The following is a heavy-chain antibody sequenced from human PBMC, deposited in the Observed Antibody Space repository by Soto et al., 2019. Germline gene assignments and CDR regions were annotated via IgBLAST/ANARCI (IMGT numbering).Heavy chain of an antibody. V-gene: IGHV1-18*01. CDR2: ISAYNGNT. Sequence: ASVKVSCKASGYTFTSYGINWVRQAPGQGLEWIGWISAYNGNTNYAQKLQGRVTMTTDTSTSTAYMELRSLRSDDTAVYYCARDGMDHVLYYYCGMDVWGKAPSVTV. D-gene: IGHD1-20*01. CDR3: ARDGMDHVLYYYCGMDV. CDR1: GYTFTSYG. J-gene: IGHJ6*04.